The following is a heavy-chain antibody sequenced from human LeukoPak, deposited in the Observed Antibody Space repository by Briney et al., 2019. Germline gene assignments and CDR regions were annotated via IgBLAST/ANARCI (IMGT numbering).Heavy chain of an antibody. V-gene: IGHV3-23*01. D-gene: IGHD3-3*01. CDR3: AKENYGFWGGYYGDY. Sequence: XAXXWVRQAXGKGLEWVSAISGSGGSTYYADSVKGRFTISRDNSKNTLYLQMNSLRAEDTDVYYCAKENYGFWGGYYGDYWGQGTLVTVSS. J-gene: IGHJ4*02. CDR2: ISGSGGST. CDR1: XA.